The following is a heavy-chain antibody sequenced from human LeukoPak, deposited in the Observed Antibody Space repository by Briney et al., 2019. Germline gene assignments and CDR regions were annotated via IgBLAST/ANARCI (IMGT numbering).Heavy chain of an antibody. J-gene: IGHJ4*02. V-gene: IGHV3-30*18. CDR2: ISYDGINK. Sequence: GGSLRLSCAASGFTFSSYGMHWVRQAPGKGLEWVGVISYDGINKYYADSVKGRFTISRDNSKNTLYLQMNSLRAEDTAVYYCAKDNSGSSTGGYYFDSWGQGTLVTVSS. D-gene: IGHD1-26*01. CDR1: GFTFSSYG. CDR3: AKDNSGSSTGGYYFDS.